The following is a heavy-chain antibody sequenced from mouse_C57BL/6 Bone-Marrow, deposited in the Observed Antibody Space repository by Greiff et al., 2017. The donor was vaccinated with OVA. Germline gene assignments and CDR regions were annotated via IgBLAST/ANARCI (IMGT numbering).Heavy chain of an antibody. CDR1: GFTFSDYG. Sequence: DVKLVESGGGLVKPGGSLKLSCAASGFTFSDYGMHWVRQAPEKGLEWVAYISSGSSTIYYADTVKGRFTISRDNAKNTLFLQMTSLRSEDTAMYYCARPTYYGYPYAMDYWGQGTSVTVSS. V-gene: IGHV5-17*01. CDR2: ISSGSSTI. J-gene: IGHJ4*01. D-gene: IGHD2-2*01. CDR3: ARPTYYGYPYAMDY.